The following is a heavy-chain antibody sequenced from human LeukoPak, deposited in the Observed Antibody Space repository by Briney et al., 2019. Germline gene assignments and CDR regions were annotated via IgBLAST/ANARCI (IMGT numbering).Heavy chain of an antibody. CDR1: GFTVSSNY. CDR2: IYSGGST. CDR3: AKGNSASCYSAFDH. D-gene: IGHD2-2*02. Sequence: PGGSLRLSCAASGFTVSSNYMSWVRQAPGKGLEWVSVIYSGGSTYYADSVKGRFTISRDNSKNTLYLQMNSLSAEDAAVYYCAKGNSASCYSAFDHWGQGTLVTVSS. J-gene: IGHJ4*02. V-gene: IGHV3-53*01.